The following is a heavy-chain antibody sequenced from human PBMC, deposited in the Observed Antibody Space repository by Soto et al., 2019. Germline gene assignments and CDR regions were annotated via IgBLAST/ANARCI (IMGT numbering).Heavy chain of an antibody. Sequence: GGSLRLSCAASGFTFISYGMHWVRQAPGKGLEWVAVIWYDGSNKYYADSVKGRFTISRDNSKNTLYLQMNSLRAEDTAVYYCARDRDTYYYGSWGYYYGMDVWGQGTTVTVSS. CDR1: GFTFISYG. CDR2: IWYDGSNK. CDR3: ARDRDTYYYGSWGYYYGMDV. D-gene: IGHD3-10*01. V-gene: IGHV3-33*01. J-gene: IGHJ6*02.